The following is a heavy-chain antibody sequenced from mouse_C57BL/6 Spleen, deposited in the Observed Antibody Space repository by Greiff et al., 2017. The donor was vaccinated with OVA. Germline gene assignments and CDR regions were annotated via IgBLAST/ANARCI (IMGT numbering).Heavy chain of an antibody. CDR2: INPSTGGT. D-gene: IGHD1-1*01. V-gene: IGHV1-42*01. CDR3: ARTITTVAYAMDY. CDR1: GYSFTGYY. Sequence: EVQLQQSGPELVKPGASVKISCKASGYSFTGYYMNWVKQSPEKSLEWIGEINPSTGGTTYNQKFKAKATLTVDKSSSTAYMQLKSLTSEDSAVYYCARTITTVAYAMDYWGQGTSVTVSS. J-gene: IGHJ4*01.